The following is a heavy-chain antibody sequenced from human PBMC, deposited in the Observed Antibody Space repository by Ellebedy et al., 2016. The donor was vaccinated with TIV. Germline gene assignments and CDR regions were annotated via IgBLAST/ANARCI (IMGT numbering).Heavy chain of an antibody. D-gene: IGHD3-9*01. CDR2: IKEDGSQT. CDR1: GFTFSNYW. J-gene: IGHJ4*02. CDR3: ATDRGYFTFDY. Sequence: PGGSLRLSCAASGFTFSNYWMDWVRQAPGKGLEWVANIKEDGSQTYYVGSVKGRFTISRDNAKNSLYLQMNSLRADATAVYYCATDRGYFTFDYWGQGSLITVSS. V-gene: IGHV3-7*03.